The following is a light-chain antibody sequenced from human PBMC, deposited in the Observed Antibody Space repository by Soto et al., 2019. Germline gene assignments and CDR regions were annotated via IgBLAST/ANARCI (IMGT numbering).Light chain of an antibody. Sequence: DIQMTQSPSSLSASVGDRVTIACRASQSISSYLNWYQHKPGKAPKLLIYAASSLQSGVPSRFSGSGSGTDFILGISSLQPEDFATYYCQQSYSTLLTFGQGTKMEIK. CDR2: AAS. CDR3: QQSYSTLLT. J-gene: IGKJ1*01. V-gene: IGKV1-39*01. CDR1: QSISSY.